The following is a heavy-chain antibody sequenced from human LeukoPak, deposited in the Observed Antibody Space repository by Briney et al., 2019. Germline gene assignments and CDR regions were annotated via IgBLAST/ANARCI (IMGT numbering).Heavy chain of an antibody. CDR1: GFTFSSYL. J-gene: IGHJ4*02. D-gene: IGHD3-3*01. V-gene: IGHV3-7*01. Sequence: GGSLRLSCAASGFTFSSYLMSWVRQAPGKGLECVANIKQDGSEKYYVDSVKGRFTISRDNAKNSLYLQMNSLRAEDTAVYYCAGYDFWSGYSNGFDYWGQGTLVTVSS. CDR3: AGYDFWSGYSNGFDY. CDR2: IKQDGSEK.